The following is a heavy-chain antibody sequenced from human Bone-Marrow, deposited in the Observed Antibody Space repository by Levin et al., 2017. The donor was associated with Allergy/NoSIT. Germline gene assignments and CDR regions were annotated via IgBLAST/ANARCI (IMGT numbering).Heavy chain of an antibody. CDR3: ARTRDGYNVFDS. CDR1: GYSISRDNW. CDR2: IYYHGRT. V-gene: IGHV4-28*01. J-gene: IGHJ4*02. Sequence: SETLSLTCAVSGYSISRDNWWGWIRQPPGKGLAWIGYIYYHGRTYLNPSLTSRVTMSVDTSKNQFSLKLSSVSAVDTAVYYCARTRDGYNVFDSWGQGTPVTVSS. D-gene: IGHD5-24*01.